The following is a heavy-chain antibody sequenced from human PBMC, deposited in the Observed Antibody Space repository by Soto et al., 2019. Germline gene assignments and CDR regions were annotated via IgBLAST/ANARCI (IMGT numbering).Heavy chain of an antibody. CDR3: ARGLQSREMATTPGRYFDY. Sequence: QVQLVQSGAEVKKPGSSVKVSCKASGGTFSSYAISWVRQAPGQGLEWMGGIIPIFGTANYAQKFQGRVTITADESTSTAYMELSSLRSEDTAVYYCARGLQSREMATTPGRYFDYWGQGTLVTVSS. J-gene: IGHJ4*02. CDR1: GGTFSSYA. D-gene: IGHD5-12*01. CDR2: IIPIFGTA. V-gene: IGHV1-69*12.